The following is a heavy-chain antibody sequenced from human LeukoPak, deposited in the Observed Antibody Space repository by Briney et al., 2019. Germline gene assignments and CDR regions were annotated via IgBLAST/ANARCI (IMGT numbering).Heavy chain of an antibody. Sequence: ASVKVSCKASGYTFTSYGISWVRQAPGQGLEWMGWISAYNGNTNYAQKLQGRVTMTTDTSTSTAYMELRSLRSDDTAVYYCARGLNTVRYFDWFTPSRAYFQHWGQGTLVTVSS. J-gene: IGHJ1*01. CDR1: GYTFTSYG. CDR3: ARGLNTVRYFDWFTPSRAYFQH. CDR2: ISAYNGNT. V-gene: IGHV1-18*01. D-gene: IGHD3-9*01.